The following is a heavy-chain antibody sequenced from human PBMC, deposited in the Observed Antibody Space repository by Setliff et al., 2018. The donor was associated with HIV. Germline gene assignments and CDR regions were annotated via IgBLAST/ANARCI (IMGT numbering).Heavy chain of an antibody. D-gene: IGHD3-22*01. Sequence: GSLRLSCAASGFTFSSYGMHWVRQAPGKGLEWVAVIWYNGSNKYYADSVKGRFTISRDNSKNTLYLQMNSLRAEDTAVYYCARGYYDSSGYYNALLWGQGTLVTVSS. CDR3: ARGYYDSSGYYNALL. J-gene: IGHJ4*02. V-gene: IGHV3-33*01. CDR1: GFTFSSYG. CDR2: IWYNGSNK.